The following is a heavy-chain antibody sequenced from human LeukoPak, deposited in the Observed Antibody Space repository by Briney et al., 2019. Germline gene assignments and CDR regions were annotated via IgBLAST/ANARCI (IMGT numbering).Heavy chain of an antibody. Sequence: GASVKVSCKVSGYTLTELSMHWVRQAPGKGLEWMGGFDPEDGETIYAQKFQGRVTMTEDTSTDTAYMELSSLRSDDTAVYYCARDPGITIFGVVIIDYYYYGMDVWGQGTTVTVSS. CDR3: ARDPGITIFGVVIIDYYYYGMDV. CDR1: GYTLTELS. J-gene: IGHJ6*02. V-gene: IGHV1-24*01. D-gene: IGHD3-3*01. CDR2: FDPEDGET.